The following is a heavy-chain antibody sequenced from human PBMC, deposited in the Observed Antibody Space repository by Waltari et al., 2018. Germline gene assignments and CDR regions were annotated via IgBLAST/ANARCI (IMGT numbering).Heavy chain of an antibody. CDR3: ARGYSSSWYYYYYMDV. J-gene: IGHJ6*03. V-gene: IGHV1-69*10. CDR1: GGTFSSYA. D-gene: IGHD6-13*01. CDR2: IIPILGIA. Sequence: QVQLVQSGAEVRKPGSSVKVSCKASGGTFSSYAISWVRQAPGQGLEWMGGIIPILGIANYAQKFQGRVTITADKSTSTAYMELSSLRSEDTAVYYCARGYSSSWYYYYYMDVWGKGTTVTVSS.